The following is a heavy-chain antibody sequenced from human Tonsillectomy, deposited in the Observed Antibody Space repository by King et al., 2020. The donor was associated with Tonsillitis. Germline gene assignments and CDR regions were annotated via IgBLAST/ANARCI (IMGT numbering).Heavy chain of an antibody. D-gene: IGHD2-21*01. CDR1: EFTFSSSW. J-gene: IGHJ4*02. Sequence: VQLVESGGGLVQPGGSLKLSCAASEFTFSSSWMTWVRQAPGKGLQWVATIKPDGSEKYYADSVKGRFSVSRDNAKKSLDFQMNSLRSEDTALYYWSRYEAYSSFDYWGQGTLVTVSS. CDR3: SRYEAYSSFDY. V-gene: IGHV3-7*04. CDR2: IKPDGSEK.